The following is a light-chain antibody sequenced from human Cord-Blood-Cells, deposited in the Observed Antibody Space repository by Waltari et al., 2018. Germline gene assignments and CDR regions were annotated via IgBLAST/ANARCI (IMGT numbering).Light chain of an antibody. CDR3: QTWGTGIVV. CDR1: SGHSSYA. J-gene: IGLJ2*01. V-gene: IGLV4-69*01. Sequence: QLVLTQSPSASAPLGASVKPTCTLSSGHSSYAIAWHQQQPEKGPRYLMKLNSDGSHSKGDGIPDRFSGSSSGAERYLTISSLQSEDEADYYCQTWGTGIVVFGGGTKLTVL. CDR2: LNSDGSH.